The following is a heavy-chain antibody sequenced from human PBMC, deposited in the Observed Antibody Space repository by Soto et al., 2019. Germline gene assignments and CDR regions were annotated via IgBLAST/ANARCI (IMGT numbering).Heavy chain of an antibody. CDR2: ISSSSSYI. Sequence: EVQLVESGGGLVKPGGSLRLSCAASGFTFSSYSMNWVRQAPGQGLEWVSSISSSSSYIYYADSVKGRFTISRDNGENSRYRQMDCLRAEATAVYYCARDQVPNYDCWTGSIPHYWGEGALVTVST. J-gene: IGHJ4*02. CDR1: GFTFSSYS. D-gene: IGHD3-3*01. V-gene: IGHV3-21*01. CDR3: ARDQVPNYDCWTGSIPHY.